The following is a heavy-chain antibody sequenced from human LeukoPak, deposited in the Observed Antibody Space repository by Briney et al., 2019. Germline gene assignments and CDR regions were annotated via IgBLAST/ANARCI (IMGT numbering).Heavy chain of an antibody. CDR2: IQNDGSNE. CDR3: ATYRQVLLPLES. CDR1: GFTFRSYG. J-gene: IGHJ5*02. Sequence: PGGSLRLSCAASGFTFRSYGMHWVRQAPGKGLEWVAYIQNDGSNEQYADSVKGRFSISRDSSKNILYLQMNSLRAEDTAIYYCATYRQVLLPLESWGQGTLVTVSS. D-gene: IGHD2-8*02. V-gene: IGHV3-30*02.